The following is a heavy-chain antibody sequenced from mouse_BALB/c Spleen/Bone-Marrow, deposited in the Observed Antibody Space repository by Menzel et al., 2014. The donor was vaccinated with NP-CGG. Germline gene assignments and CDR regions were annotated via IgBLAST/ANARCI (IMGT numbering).Heavy chain of an antibody. Sequence: VQLKESGPELVKPGASMKISCKASGYSFTGYTMNWVKQSHGKNLEWIGLIDPYNGGTNYNQKSKGKATLTVDKSSSTAYMELLSLTSEDSAVYYCARDYYGFSYGFAYWGQGTLVTVSA. J-gene: IGHJ3*01. CDR2: IDPYNGGT. CDR1: GYSFTGYT. V-gene: IGHV1-18*01. CDR3: ARDYYGFSYGFAY. D-gene: IGHD1-1*01.